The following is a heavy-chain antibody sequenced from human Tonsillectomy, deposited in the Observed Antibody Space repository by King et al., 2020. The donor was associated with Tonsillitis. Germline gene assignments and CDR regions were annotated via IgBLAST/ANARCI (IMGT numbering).Heavy chain of an antibody. D-gene: IGHD3-3*01. V-gene: IGHV3-7*01. CDR3: TSFWRGYFDY. J-gene: IGHJ4*02. CDR2: IDQDGSKK. Sequence: QLVQSGGGLVQPGGSLRLSCAASGFTFSNYWMSWVRQAPGKGLEWVANIDQDGSKKFYVDSVKGRFTISRDNTKNSLYLQMNSLRAEDTAVYYCTSFWRGYFDYWGQGILVPVSS. CDR1: GFTFSNYW.